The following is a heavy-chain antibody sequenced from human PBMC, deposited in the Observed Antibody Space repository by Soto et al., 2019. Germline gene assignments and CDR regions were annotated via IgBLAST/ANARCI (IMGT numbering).Heavy chain of an antibody. CDR2: IYYSGST. Sequence: SWCLSLTFTVADGAISGDYRSCIRQPPGKGLEWIGYIYYSGSTNYNPSLKSRVTISVDTSKNQFSQKLSSVTAADTAVYYCARHHDSWGQGTLVTVSS. J-gene: IGHJ4*02. CDR1: DGAISGDY. CDR3: ARHHDS. V-gene: IGHV4-59*08.